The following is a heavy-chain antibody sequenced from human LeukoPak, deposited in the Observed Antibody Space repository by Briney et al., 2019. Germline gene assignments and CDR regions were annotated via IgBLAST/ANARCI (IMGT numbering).Heavy chain of an antibody. CDR3: ARRNDFDI. CDR2: IYSSETT. CDR1: GGSITGYH. D-gene: IGHD1-1*01. Sequence: SETLSLTRTVSGGSITGYHWSWIRQPPGKGLEWSGYIYSSETTNYTPSLKSRVTLSVDPSKNQFSLKLTSVPAAHPAIYYCARRNDFDIWGQGTMVTVSS. J-gene: IGHJ3*02. V-gene: IGHV4-4*08.